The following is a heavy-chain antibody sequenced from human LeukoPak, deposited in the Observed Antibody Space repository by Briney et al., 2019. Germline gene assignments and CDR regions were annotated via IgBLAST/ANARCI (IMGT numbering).Heavy chain of an antibody. CDR1: GFTFSSYA. CDR3: AKDLALTGSAFDI. D-gene: IGHD7-27*01. J-gene: IGHJ3*02. CDR2: ISGSGGST. V-gene: IGHV3-23*01. Sequence: PGGSLRLSCAASGFTFSSYAMSWVRQAPGKGLEWVLAISGSGGSTYYADSVKGRFTISRDNSKNTLYLQMNSLRAEDTAVYYCAKDLALTGSAFDIWGQGTMVTVSS.